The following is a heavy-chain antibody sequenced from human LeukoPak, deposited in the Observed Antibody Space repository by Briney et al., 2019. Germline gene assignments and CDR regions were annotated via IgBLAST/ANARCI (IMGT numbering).Heavy chain of an antibody. CDR3: ATLKAHYDFWSGYDYYGMDV. CDR1: GGTFSSYA. D-gene: IGHD3-3*01. CDR2: IIPILGIA. V-gene: IGHV1-69*04. J-gene: IGHJ6*02. Sequence: SVKVSCKASGGTFSSYAISWVRQAPGQGLEWMGRIIPILGIANYAQKFQGRVTITADKSTSTAYMELSSLRSEDTAAYYCATLKAHYDFWSGYDYYGMDVWGQGTTVTVSS.